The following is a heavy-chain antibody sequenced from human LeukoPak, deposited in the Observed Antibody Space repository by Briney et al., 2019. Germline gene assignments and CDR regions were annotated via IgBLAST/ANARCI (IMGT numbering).Heavy chain of an antibody. CDR1: GYTFTSYG. CDR2: ISAYNGNT. CDR3: ARDLSDSGSYPDDAFDI. D-gene: IGHD1-26*01. V-gene: IGHV1-18*01. Sequence: ASVKVSCKASGYTFTSYGISWVRQAPGQGLEWMGWISAYNGNTNYAQKLQGRVTMTTDTSTSTAYMELRSLRSDDTAVYYCARDLSDSGSYPDDAFDIWGQGTMVTVSS. J-gene: IGHJ3*02.